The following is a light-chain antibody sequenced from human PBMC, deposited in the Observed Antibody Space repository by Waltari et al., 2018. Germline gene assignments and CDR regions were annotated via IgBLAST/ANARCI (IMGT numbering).Light chain of an antibody. CDR2: EVS. CDR1: SSDIGAYKY. J-gene: IGLJ3*02. Sequence: QSALTQPASVSGSPGQSITISCTGTSSDIGAYKYVSWYQQYPDKAPKLIIYEVSSRPSGVSNRFSGSKSGNTASLSISGLQAEDESDYYCSSFTSTNTLLFGGGTKLTVL. V-gene: IGLV2-14*01. CDR3: SSFTSTNTLL.